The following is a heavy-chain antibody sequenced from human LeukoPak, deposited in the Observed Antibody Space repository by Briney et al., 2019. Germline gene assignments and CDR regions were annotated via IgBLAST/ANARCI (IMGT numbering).Heavy chain of an antibody. CDR3: ATDTADKNDGFDI. J-gene: IGHJ3*02. Sequence: PGGSLRLSCAASGFISSAYNMNWVRQAPGKGLEWVSSISRSGSRYIYYADSVKGRFTISRDNAKNSLYLQMDSLRAEDTAVYYCATDTADKNDGFDIWGQGTMVTVSS. CDR1: GFISSAYN. CDR2: ISRSGSRYI. V-gene: IGHV3-21*01. D-gene: IGHD3-9*01.